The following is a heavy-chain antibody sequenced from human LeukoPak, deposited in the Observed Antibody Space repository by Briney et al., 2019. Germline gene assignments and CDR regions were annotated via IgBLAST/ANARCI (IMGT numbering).Heavy chain of an antibody. CDR3: ARDFELSH. V-gene: IGHV3-23*01. CDR1: GFTFSSYA. Sequence: GGSLRLSCAASGFTFSSYAMSWVRQAPGKGLEWVSLISGSGASTYYADSMKGRFTISRDNSKNTLYLQMNSLRAEDTAVYYCARDFELSHWGQGTLVTVSS. J-gene: IGHJ4*02. CDR2: ISGSGAST. D-gene: IGHD3-16*02.